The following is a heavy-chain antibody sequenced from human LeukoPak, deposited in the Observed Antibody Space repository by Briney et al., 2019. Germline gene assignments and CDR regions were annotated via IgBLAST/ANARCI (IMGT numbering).Heavy chain of an antibody. Sequence: GGSLRLSCAASGFSFNSHWMTRVRQAPGKGLEWVAIIKQDGSEKYYLDSVKGRFTISRDNAKNSLYLQMNSLRAEDTAVYYCAKDPVAGTGYWGQGTLVTVSS. D-gene: IGHD6-19*01. J-gene: IGHJ4*02. CDR2: IKQDGSEK. CDR1: GFSFNSHW. V-gene: IGHV3-7*03. CDR3: AKDPVAGTGY.